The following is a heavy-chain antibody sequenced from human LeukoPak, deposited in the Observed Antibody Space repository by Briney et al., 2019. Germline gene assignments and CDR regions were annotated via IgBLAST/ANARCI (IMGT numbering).Heavy chain of an antibody. CDR2: ISSSASTM. J-gene: IGHJ4*02. V-gene: IGHV3-48*03. CDR3: AREGCSSTSCYDY. CDR1: GFTFSSYE. Sequence: PGGSLRLSCAASGFTFSSYEMNWVRQAPGKGLEWVSYISSSASTMYYADSVKGRFTISRDNAKNSLYLQMNSLRAEDTAVYYCAREGCSSTSCYDYWGQGTLVTVSS. D-gene: IGHD2-2*01.